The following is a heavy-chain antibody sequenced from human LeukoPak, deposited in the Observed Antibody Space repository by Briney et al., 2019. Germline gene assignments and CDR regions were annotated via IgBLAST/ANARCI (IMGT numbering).Heavy chain of an antibody. J-gene: IGHJ4*02. Sequence: GGSLRLSCAASGFPINSYTMNWVRQAPGKGLEWVSSISSSGIYIYYADSVKGRFTISRDNAKNSLYLQMNSLRAEDTAVYYCATTLNIATPGHLWGQGALVTVSS. V-gene: IGHV3-21*01. CDR3: ATTLNIATPGHL. D-gene: IGHD6-13*01. CDR1: GFPINSYT. CDR2: ISSSGIYI.